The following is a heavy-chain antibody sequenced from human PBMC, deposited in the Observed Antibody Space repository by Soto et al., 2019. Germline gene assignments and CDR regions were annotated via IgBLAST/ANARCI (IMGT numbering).Heavy chain of an antibody. CDR2: IGPESGAT. D-gene: IGHD1-26*01. Sequence: SVKVSCKASGYTFTGHYIHWVRQAPEQGPEWMGEIGPESGATSYAQKFQGRVTMTRDMSITTVYMELNNLSPDDTAGYYCGRGRSGQIVVFYWGQGTPVTVSS. CDR3: GRGRSGQIVVFY. V-gene: IGHV1-2*02. CDR1: GYTFTGHY. J-gene: IGHJ4*02.